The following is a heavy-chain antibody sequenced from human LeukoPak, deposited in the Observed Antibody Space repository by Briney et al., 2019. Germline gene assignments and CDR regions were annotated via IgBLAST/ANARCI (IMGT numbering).Heavy chain of an antibody. D-gene: IGHD3-10*01. CDR3: ARETKYYGSGSYFDY. CDR1: GGSFSGYY. Sequence: PSETLSLTCAVYGGSFSGYYWSWIRQPPGKGLEWIGEINHSGSTNYNPSLKSRVTISVDTSKNQFSLKLSSVTAADTAVYYCARETKYYGSGSYFDYCGQGTLVTVSS. V-gene: IGHV4-34*01. CDR2: INHSGST. J-gene: IGHJ4*02.